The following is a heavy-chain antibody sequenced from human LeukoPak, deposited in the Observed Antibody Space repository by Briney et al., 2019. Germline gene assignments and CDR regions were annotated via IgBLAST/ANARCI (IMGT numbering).Heavy chain of an antibody. CDR2: ISASGGSA. CDR3: AKPLHVYYKPFDH. Sequence: PGESLTLSCAVSGSTITNSAIRWFLQAPRKGLEWISGISASGGSAYYADSVNGRFTISRDNSKNTLYLQMNSLRDDDTALYYCAKPLHVYYKPFDHWGLGALVTVSS. CDR1: GSTITNSA. D-gene: IGHD3-22*01. J-gene: IGHJ4*02. V-gene: IGHV3-23*01.